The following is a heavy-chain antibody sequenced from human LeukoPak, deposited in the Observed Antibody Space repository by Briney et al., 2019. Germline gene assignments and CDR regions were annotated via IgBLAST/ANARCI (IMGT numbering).Heavy chain of an antibody. Sequence: PGGSLRLSCAASGFTVSSNYMSWVRQAPGKGLEWVSVIYSSGSTYYADSVKGRFTISRDNSKNTLYLQMNSLRAEDTAVYYCARDGGYYYGSGSYFDYWGQGTLVTVSS. V-gene: IGHV3-53*01. CDR2: IYSSGST. CDR3: ARDGGYYYGSGSYFDY. D-gene: IGHD3-10*01. CDR1: GFTVSSNY. J-gene: IGHJ4*02.